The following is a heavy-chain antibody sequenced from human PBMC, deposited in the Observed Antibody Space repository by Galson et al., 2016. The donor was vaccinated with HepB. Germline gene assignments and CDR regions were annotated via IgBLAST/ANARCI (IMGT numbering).Heavy chain of an antibody. V-gene: IGHV3-33*01. D-gene: IGHD5-18*01. Sequence: SLRLSCAASQFTFSSRVMHWVRQAPGKGLEWVAVIRFDGSSKYYADSVKGRFTISRDNHNNTLYLQMNSLRAEDTAVYYCATGRGYNYGFLDSWGQGTLVTGSS. CDR2: IRFDGSSK. CDR1: QFTFSSRV. J-gene: IGHJ4*02. CDR3: ATGRGYNYGFLDS.